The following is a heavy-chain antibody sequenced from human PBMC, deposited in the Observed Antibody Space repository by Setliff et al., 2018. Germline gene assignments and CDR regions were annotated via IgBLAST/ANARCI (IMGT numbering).Heavy chain of an antibody. V-gene: IGHV4-34*01. D-gene: IGHD1-26*01. CDR1: GGSFSDYY. J-gene: IGHJ3*01. CDR3: ARDRSVVGARGHAFDL. Sequence: PSETLSLTCAASGGSFSDYYWTWIRQPPGKGLEWIGEINHSASTNYNPSLKSRVTISVDTSKNQFSLKVTSVTAADTAVYYCARDRSVVGARGHAFDLWGQGTVVTVSS. CDR2: INHSAST.